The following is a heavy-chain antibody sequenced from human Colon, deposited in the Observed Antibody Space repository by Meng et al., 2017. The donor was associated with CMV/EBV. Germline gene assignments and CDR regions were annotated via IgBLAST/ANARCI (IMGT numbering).Heavy chain of an antibody. CDR1: GFTFSSYG. CDR2: IKHDGSEQ. CDR3: ARDLKVRGAGTSRGMDV. D-gene: IGHD3-10*01. V-gene: IGHV3-7*01. Sequence: GESLKISCAASGFTFSSYGMHWVRQAPGKGLEWVASIKHDGSEQYYVDSVKGRFTISRDTARNSVYLQMNSLRAEDTAVYYCARDLKVRGAGTSRGMDVWGQGTTVTVSS. J-gene: IGHJ6*02.